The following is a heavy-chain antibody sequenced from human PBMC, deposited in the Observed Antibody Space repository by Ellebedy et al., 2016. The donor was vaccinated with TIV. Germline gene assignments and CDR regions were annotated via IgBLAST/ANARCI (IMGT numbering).Heavy chain of an antibody. Sequence: GGSLRLXCVASGFNFSSSGVHWVRQAPGKGLEWLSFMSYDASSNFYADSVEGRFSISRDNSKNTLYLQMNSLRPEDTAVYYCAQETDSFDFWGQGTMVAVSS. J-gene: IGHJ3*01. V-gene: IGHV3-30*02. CDR2: MSYDASSN. CDR1: GFNFSSSG. CDR3: AQETDSFDF.